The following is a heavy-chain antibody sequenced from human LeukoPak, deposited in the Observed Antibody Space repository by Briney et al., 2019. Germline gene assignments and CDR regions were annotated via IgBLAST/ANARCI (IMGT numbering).Heavy chain of an antibody. J-gene: IGHJ4*02. V-gene: IGHV1-2*02. D-gene: IGHD2-2*03. Sequence: ASVKVSCKASGYTFTGYYMHWVRQAPGQGLEWMGWINPNSGGTNYAQKFQGRVTMTRETSISTAYMELSRLRSDDAAVYYCARVFVDIVVDNRNFDYWGQGTLVTVSS. CDR3: ARVFVDIVVDNRNFDY. CDR1: GYTFTGYY. CDR2: INPNSGGT.